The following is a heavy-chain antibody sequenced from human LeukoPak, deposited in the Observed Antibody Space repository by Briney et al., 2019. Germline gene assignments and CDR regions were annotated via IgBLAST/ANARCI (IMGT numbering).Heavy chain of an antibody. Sequence: GGSLRLSCAASGFTFSSYGMHWVRQAPGKGLEWVAVIWYDGSNKYYADSVKGRFTISRDNSKNTLYLQMNSLRAEDTAVYYCARDIAAAGPSYFDYWGQGTLVTVSS. CDR2: IWYDGSNK. D-gene: IGHD6-13*01. CDR1: GFTFSSYG. V-gene: IGHV3-33*01. CDR3: ARDIAAAGPSYFDY. J-gene: IGHJ4*02.